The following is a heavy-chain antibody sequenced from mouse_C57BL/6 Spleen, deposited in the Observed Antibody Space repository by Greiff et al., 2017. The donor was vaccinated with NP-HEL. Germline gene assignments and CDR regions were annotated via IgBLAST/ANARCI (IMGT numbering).Heavy chain of an antibody. D-gene: IGHD2-1*01. CDR2: ISNGGGST. J-gene: IGHJ2*01. Sequence: EVQLVESGGGLVQPGGSLKLSCAASGFTFSDYYMYWVRQTPEKRLEWVAYISNGGGSTYYPDTVKGRFTISRDNAKNTLYLQMSRLKSEDTAMYYCARQNGNYGYYFDYWGQGTTLTVSS. CDR3: ARQNGNYGYYFDY. V-gene: IGHV5-12*01. CDR1: GFTFSDYY.